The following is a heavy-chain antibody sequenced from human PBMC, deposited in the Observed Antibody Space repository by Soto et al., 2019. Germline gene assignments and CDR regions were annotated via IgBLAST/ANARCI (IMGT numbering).Heavy chain of an antibody. J-gene: IGHJ4*02. CDR2: IRSKAYGGTT. V-gene: IGHV3-49*04. CDR1: GFTFGDYA. CDR3: TRDPSMVRGVPKNFDY. D-gene: IGHD3-10*01. Sequence: GGSLRLSCTASGFTFGDYAMSWVRQAPGKGLEWVGFIRSKAYGGTTEYAASVKGRFTISRDDSKSIAYLQMNSLKTEDTAVYYCTRDPSMVRGVPKNFDYWGQGTLVTVSS.